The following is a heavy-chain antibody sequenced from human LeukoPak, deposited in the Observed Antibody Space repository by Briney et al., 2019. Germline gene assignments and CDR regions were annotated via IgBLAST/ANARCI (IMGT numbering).Heavy chain of an antibody. CDR1: GFTFSSYA. CDR2: ISGSGGST. Sequence: GGSLRLSCAASGFTFSSYAMSWVRQAPGKGLEWVSAISGSGGSTYYAASVKGRFTISRDNSKNTLYLQMNSLRAEDTAVYYCAKDRGSITIFGVVMGWFDPWGQGTLVTVSS. D-gene: IGHD3-3*01. V-gene: IGHV3-23*01. J-gene: IGHJ5*02. CDR3: AKDRGSITIFGVVMGWFDP.